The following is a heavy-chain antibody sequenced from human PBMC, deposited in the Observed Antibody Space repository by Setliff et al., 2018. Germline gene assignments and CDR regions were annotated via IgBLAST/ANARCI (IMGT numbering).Heavy chain of an antibody. J-gene: IGHJ3*02. Sequence: LRLSCAASGFSFSSHWMTWVRQAPGKGLERVAKIMQDGSEKYYVDSVEGRFTISRDNAKNSLYLQMSSLRAEDTAVYYCAKEVWWRFDIWGQGTTVTVSS. CDR3: AKEVWWRFDI. V-gene: IGHV3-7*01. D-gene: IGHD2-21*01. CDR1: GFSFSSHW. CDR2: IMQDGSEK.